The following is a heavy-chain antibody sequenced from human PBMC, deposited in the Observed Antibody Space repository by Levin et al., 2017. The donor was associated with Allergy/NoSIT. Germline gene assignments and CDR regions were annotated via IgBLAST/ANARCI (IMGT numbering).Heavy chain of an antibody. CDR1: GFTFSSYA. V-gene: IGHV3-23*01. D-gene: IGHD1-26*01. CDR2: ISGSGGST. Sequence: GGSLRLSCAASGFTFSSYAMSWVRQAPGKGLEWVSAISGSGGSTYYADSVKGRFTISRDNSKNTLYLQMNSLRAEDTAVYYCAKAPRLPWELLPHDYWGQGTLVTVSS. CDR3: AKAPRLPWELLPHDY. J-gene: IGHJ4*02.